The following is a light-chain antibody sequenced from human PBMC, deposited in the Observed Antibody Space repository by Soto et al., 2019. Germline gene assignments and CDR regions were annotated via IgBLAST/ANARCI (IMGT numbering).Light chain of an antibody. CDR2: AAS. V-gene: IGKV1-8*01. CDR1: QGISSY. CDR3: QTYYSYPPT. J-gene: IGKJ5*01. Sequence: AIRMTQSPSSFSASTGDRVTITCRASQGISSYLAWYQQKPGKAPKLLIYAASTLQSGVPSRFSGSGSGTDFTFTFSCLQPEDFAIHYCQTYYSYPPTFGHGPGLEIK.